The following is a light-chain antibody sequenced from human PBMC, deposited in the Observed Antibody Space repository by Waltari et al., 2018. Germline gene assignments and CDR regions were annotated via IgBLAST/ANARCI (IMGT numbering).Light chain of an antibody. CDR1: SSNIRGVYA. CDR2: INH. Sequence: QSVLTQPPSVSGAQGQRVTISCTGRSSNIRGVYAVHWYQQVPGTAPKLLLYINHNRHTGVPARFSGSKSGTSASLAITGLQAEDEADYYCQSYDTRLSASVFGGGTKLTVL. V-gene: IGLV1-40*01. J-gene: IGLJ3*02. CDR3: QSYDTRLSASV.